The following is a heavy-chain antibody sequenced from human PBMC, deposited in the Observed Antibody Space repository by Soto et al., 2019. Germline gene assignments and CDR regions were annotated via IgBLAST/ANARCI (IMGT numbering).Heavy chain of an antibody. CDR3: AKGFDSGYDAVHSYYDVDV. J-gene: IGHJ6*03. CDR1: GFTFSSCA. Sequence: DVQLLESGGGLVQPGGSLRLSCAASGFTFSSCAMSWVRQAPGKGLEWVSAISGSGANTYYADSVKGRFTISRDNSKNTVYLQMSSLRGEDTAVYYCAKGFDSGYDAVHSYYDVDVWGKGTTVSVSS. CDR2: ISGSGANT. D-gene: IGHD5-12*01. V-gene: IGHV3-23*01.